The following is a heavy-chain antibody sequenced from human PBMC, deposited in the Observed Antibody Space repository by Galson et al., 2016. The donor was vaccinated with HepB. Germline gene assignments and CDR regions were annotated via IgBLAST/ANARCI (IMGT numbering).Heavy chain of an antibody. V-gene: IGHV1-69*13. D-gene: IGHD3-10*01. Sequence: SVKVSCKASGGTLSNYVINWVRQAPGQGLEWMGGIVPFSGTPNYAQKFQGRVTTTADESTSTAYMELSSLRSEDTAVYYCATSSSFGSGSRYGGPFRYFDLWGRGTLVTVSS. CDR3: ATSSSFGSGSRYGGPFRYFDL. J-gene: IGHJ2*01. CDR1: GGTLSNYV. CDR2: IVPFSGTP.